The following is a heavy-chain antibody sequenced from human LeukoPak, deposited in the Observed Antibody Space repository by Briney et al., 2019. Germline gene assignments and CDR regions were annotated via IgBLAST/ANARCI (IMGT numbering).Heavy chain of an antibody. CDR2: ISGSGGST. CDR3: ARVGASYGALDY. J-gene: IGHJ4*02. CDR1: GFIFSSYA. Sequence: GGSLRLSCVASGFIFSSYAMSWVRQAPGKGLEWVSAISGSGGSTYYPDSVKGRFTISRDNSQNTLYLQMSSLRVEDTAVYYCARVGASYGALDYWGQGALVTVSS. D-gene: IGHD1-26*01. V-gene: IGHV3-23*01.